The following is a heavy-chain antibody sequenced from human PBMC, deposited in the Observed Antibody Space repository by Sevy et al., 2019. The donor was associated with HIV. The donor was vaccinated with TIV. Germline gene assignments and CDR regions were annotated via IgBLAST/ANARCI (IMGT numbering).Heavy chain of an antibody. J-gene: IGHJ3*01. V-gene: IGHV3-23*01. Sequence: GGSLRLSCTASGFTFNTHAMTWVRQAPGKGLEWVSVISGPGLSTYYADSVKGRFTISRDNSQNTLYLQMNSLRVDDTATYYGAKALNPGLESMIEVILRTLKGFDVWGQGTMVTVSS. D-gene: IGHD3-22*01. CDR1: GFTFNTHA. CDR2: ISGPGLST. CDR3: AKALNPGLESMIEVILRTLKGFDV.